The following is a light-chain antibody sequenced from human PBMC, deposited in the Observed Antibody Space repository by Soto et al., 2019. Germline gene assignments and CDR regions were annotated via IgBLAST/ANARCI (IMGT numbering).Light chain of an antibody. CDR3: QSFDSSLSVV. Sequence: QSVLAQPPSVSGAPGQRVTISCTGSNSNIGADVHWYQHLPGTAPKLLIYGNSNRPSGVPDRFSGSKSGTSASLAITGLQAVDEADHYCQSFDSSLSVVFGGGTKLTVL. J-gene: IGLJ2*01. V-gene: IGLV1-40*01. CDR1: NSNIGAD. CDR2: GNS.